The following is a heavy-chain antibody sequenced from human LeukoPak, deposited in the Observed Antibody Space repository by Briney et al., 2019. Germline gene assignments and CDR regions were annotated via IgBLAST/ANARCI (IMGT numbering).Heavy chain of an antibody. CDR3: SRDSGPLDVAYCGGDCYSVGFFDY. CDR2: IIPIFGTA. CDR1: GGTFSSYA. Sequence: SVKVSCKASGGTFSSYAISWVRQAPGQGLEWMGGIIPIFGTANYAQKFQGRVTITADESTSTAYMELSSLRSEDTAVYYCSRDSGPLDVAYCGGDCYSVGFFDYWGQGTLVTVSS. D-gene: IGHD2-21*01. V-gene: IGHV1-69*01. J-gene: IGHJ4*02.